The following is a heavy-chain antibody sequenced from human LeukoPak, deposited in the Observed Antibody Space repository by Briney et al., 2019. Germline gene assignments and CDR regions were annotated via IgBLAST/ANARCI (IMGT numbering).Heavy chain of an antibody. J-gene: IGHJ6*04. CDR2: IYTSGTT. V-gene: IGHV4-4*07. Sequence: PSETLSLTCTVSGGSISSYYWSWIRQPAGKGLEWIGRIYTSGTTNYNPSLKSRDTISVDKSKNQFSLKLSSVTAADTAIYYCARGYCSGDNCSPGDVWGKGTTVTVSS. CDR3: ARGYCSGDNCSPGDV. CDR1: GGSISSYY. D-gene: IGHD2-15*01.